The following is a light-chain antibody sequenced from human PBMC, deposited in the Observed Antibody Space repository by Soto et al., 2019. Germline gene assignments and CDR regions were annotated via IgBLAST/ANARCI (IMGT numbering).Light chain of an antibody. CDR3: QQYGSPIT. V-gene: IGKV3-20*01. Sequence: EIVLTQSPGTLSLSPGERATLSCRASQSVSTTFLVWYQQRPGQAPRLLIYGASTRATGIPDRFSGSGSGTAFTLTISRLEPEDFAVYYCQQYGSPITFGQGTRLEIK. CDR1: QSVSTTF. CDR2: GAS. J-gene: IGKJ5*01.